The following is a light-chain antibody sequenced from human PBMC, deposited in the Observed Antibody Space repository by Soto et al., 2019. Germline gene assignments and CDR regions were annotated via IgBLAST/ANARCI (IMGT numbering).Light chain of an antibody. CDR2: DAT. CDR3: QQYNSYPIT. Sequence: DIQMTQSPATLSASVGDIVTITCRASHSVSRWLAWYRQKPGRAPKLLIYDATSLEGGVPSRFSGSGSGTEFTLTISSLQPDDSATYYCQQYNSYPITFGQGTRLEIK. V-gene: IGKV1-5*01. J-gene: IGKJ5*01. CDR1: HSVSRW.